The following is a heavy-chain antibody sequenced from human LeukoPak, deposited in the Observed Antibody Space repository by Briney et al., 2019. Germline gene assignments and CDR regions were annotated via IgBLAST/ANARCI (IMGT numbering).Heavy chain of an antibody. V-gene: IGHV3-7*01. CDR2: IKQDGSEK. CDR3: ASYRLRFFERLSLPFDY. J-gene: IGHJ4*02. D-gene: IGHD3-3*01. CDR1: GFTFSSYW. Sequence: PGGSLRLSCAASGFTFSSYWMSWVRQAPGKGLEWVANIKQDGSEKYYVDSVKGRFTISRDNAKNSLYLQMNSLRAEDTAVYYCASYRLRFFERLSLPFDYCGQGTLVTVSS.